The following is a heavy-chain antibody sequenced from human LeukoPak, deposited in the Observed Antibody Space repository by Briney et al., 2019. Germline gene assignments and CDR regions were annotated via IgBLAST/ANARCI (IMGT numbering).Heavy chain of an antibody. J-gene: IGHJ5*02. D-gene: IGHD2-2*01. V-gene: IGHV4-59*01. CDR3: ARRYCSSTSCYENWFDP. CDR2: IYYSGST. Sequence: PSETLSLTCTVSGGSLSSYYWSWIRQPPGQGLEWIGYIYYSGSTNYNPSLKSRITISVDTSKNQFSLKLSSVTAADTAVYYCARRYCSSTSCYENWFDPWGQGTLVTVSS. CDR1: GGSLSSYY.